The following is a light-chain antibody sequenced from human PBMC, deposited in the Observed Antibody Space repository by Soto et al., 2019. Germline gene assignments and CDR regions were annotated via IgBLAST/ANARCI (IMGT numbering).Light chain of an antibody. CDR1: SSDVGYYNY. J-gene: IGLJ1*01. CDR3: CSYAGSYTLYV. Sequence: QSALTQPGSVSGSPGQSVTISCTGTSSDVGYYNYVSWYQQHPGTAPKLMIYDVSMRPSGVPDRFSGSKSGNTASLTISGLQAEDEADYYCCSYAGSYTLYVFGTGTEVTVL. V-gene: IGLV2-11*01. CDR2: DVS.